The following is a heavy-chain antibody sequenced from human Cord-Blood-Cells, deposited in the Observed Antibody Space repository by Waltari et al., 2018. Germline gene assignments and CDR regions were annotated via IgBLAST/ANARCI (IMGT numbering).Heavy chain of an antibody. Sequence: EVQLVESGGGLVQPGGSLRHSCAASGFTFSRYWMSWVRQAQGKGLEWVANIKQDGSEKYYVDSVKGRFTISRDNAKNSLYLQMNSLRAEDTAVYYCARAPRGYSYGIDYWGQGTLVTVSS. CDR3: ARAPRGYSYGIDY. CDR1: GFTFSRYW. D-gene: IGHD5-18*01. V-gene: IGHV3-7*01. CDR2: IKQDGSEK. J-gene: IGHJ4*02.